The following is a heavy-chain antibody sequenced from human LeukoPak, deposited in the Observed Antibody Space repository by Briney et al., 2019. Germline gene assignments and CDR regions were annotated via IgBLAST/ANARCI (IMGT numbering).Heavy chain of an antibody. Sequence: GGSLRLSCAASEFSVGSNYMTWVRQAPGKGLEWVSLIYSGGSTYYADSVKGRFTISRDNSKNTLYLQMNSLRAEDTAVYYCARSRADSSGYHYAGYWGQGTLVTVSS. CDR2: IYSGGST. J-gene: IGHJ4*02. V-gene: IGHV3-66*01. D-gene: IGHD3-22*01. CDR3: ARSRADSSGYHYAGY. CDR1: EFSVGSNY.